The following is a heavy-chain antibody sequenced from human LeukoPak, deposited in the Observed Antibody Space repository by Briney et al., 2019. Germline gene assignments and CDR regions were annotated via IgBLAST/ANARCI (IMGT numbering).Heavy chain of an antibody. J-gene: IGHJ6*03. CDR1: GYTFTSYY. Sequence: GASVKVSCKASGYTFTSYYIHWVRQAPGQGLEWMGGIIPIFGTANYAQKFQGRVTITADKSTSTAYMELSSLRSEDTAVYYCARDGAGTTRGNYYYYMDVWGKGTTVTVSS. CDR3: ARDGAGTTRGNYYYYMDV. V-gene: IGHV1-69*06. CDR2: IIPIFGTA. D-gene: IGHD1-7*01.